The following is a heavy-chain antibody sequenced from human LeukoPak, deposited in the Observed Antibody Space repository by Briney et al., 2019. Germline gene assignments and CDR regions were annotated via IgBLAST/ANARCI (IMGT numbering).Heavy chain of an antibody. CDR3: ARTASSGWYLL. Sequence: ASVKVPCRASGYTFTSYGISWVRQAPGQGLEWMGWISAYNGNTNYAQKLQGRVTMTTDTSTSTAYMELRSLRSDDTAVYYCARTASSGWYLLWGQGTLVTVSS. CDR1: GYTFTSYG. J-gene: IGHJ4*02. CDR2: ISAYNGNT. D-gene: IGHD6-19*01. V-gene: IGHV1-18*04.